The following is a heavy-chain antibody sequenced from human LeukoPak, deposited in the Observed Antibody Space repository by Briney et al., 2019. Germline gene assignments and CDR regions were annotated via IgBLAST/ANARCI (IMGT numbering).Heavy chain of an antibody. V-gene: IGHV4-59*01. Sequence: SETLSLTCTVSGGSISSYYWSWIRQPPGKGLEWIGYIYYSGSTIYNPPLKSRVTISVDTSKNQFSLKLTSVTAADTAVYYCARSTLWFAEFDYWGQGTLVTVSS. J-gene: IGHJ4*02. CDR1: GGSISSYY. D-gene: IGHD3-10*01. CDR3: ARSTLWFAEFDY. CDR2: IYYSGST.